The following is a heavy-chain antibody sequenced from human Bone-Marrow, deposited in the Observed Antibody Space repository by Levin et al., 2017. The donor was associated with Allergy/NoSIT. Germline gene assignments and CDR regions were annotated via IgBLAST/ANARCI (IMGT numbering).Heavy chain of an antibody. J-gene: IGHJ5*02. CDR3: ARSFTMLRGGVQP. CDR2: IFHTGST. CDR1: GGSISSGGSS. Sequence: SETLSLTCALSGGSISSGGSSWSWIRQPPGKGLEWIGYIFHTGSTYYNSSLKSRVTISVDRSKNQFSLKLTSVTAADTAVYYCARSFTMLRGGVQPWGQGILVTVSS. V-gene: IGHV4-30-2*01. D-gene: IGHD3-10*01.